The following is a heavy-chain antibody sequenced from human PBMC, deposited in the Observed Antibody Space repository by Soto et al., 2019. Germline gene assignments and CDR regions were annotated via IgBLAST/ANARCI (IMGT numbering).Heavy chain of an antibody. Sequence: PSETLSLTCTVSGGSISSGGYYWSWIRQHPGKGLEWIGYIYYSGSTYYNPSLKSRVTISVDTSKNQFSLKLSSVTAADTAVYYCARDGYSSSAEGLDYFDYWGQGTLVTVPQ. CDR2: IYYSGST. CDR3: ARDGYSSSAEGLDYFDY. V-gene: IGHV4-31*03. J-gene: IGHJ4*02. CDR1: GGSISSGGYY. D-gene: IGHD6-6*01.